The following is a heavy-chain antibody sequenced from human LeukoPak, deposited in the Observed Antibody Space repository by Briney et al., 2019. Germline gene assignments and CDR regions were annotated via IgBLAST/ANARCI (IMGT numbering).Heavy chain of an antibody. V-gene: IGHV4-34*01. D-gene: IGHD3-22*01. CDR3: VRVPRKRITMIVGGTFAFDI. Sequence: PSETLSLTCAVYGGSFSGYYWSWIRQPPGKGLEWIGEISHSGSTNYNPSLKSRVTISVDTSKNQFSLKLSSVTAADTAVYYCVRVPRKRITMIVGGTFAFDIWGQGTMVTVSS. CDR2: ISHSGST. CDR1: GGSFSGYY. J-gene: IGHJ3*02.